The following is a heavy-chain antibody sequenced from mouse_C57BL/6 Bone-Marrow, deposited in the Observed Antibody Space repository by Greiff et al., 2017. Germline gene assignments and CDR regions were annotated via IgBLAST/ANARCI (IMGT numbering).Heavy chain of an antibody. Sequence: EVKLQQSGPGLVKPSQSLSLTCSVTGYSITSGYYWNWIRQFPGNKLEWMGYISYDGSNNYNPSLKNRISITRDTSKNQFFLKLNSVTTEDTATYYCAISSTVVAYYYAMDYWGQGTSVTVSS. CDR3: AISSTVVAYYYAMDY. V-gene: IGHV3-6*01. J-gene: IGHJ4*01. CDR1: GYSITSGYY. CDR2: ISYDGSN. D-gene: IGHD1-1*01.